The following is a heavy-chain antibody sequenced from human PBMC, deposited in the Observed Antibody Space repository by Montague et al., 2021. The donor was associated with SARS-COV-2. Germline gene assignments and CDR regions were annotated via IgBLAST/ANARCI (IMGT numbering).Heavy chain of an antibody. J-gene: IGHJ6*02. CDR1: GGSISSGGYS. CDR3: ARVSVEMATMGVYYYYGMDV. D-gene: IGHD5-24*01. V-gene: IGHV4-31*03. Sequence: TLSLTCTVSGGSISSGGYSWSWIRQHPGKGLEWIGSIYYSGSTYYNPSLKSRVTISVDTSKNQFSLKLSSVTAADTAVYYCARVSVEMATMGVYYYYGMDVWGQGTTVTVSS. CDR2: IYYSGST.